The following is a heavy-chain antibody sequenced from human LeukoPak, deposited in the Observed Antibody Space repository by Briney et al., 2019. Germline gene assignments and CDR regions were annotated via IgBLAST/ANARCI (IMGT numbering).Heavy chain of an antibody. J-gene: IGHJ4*02. CDR2: IYHSGNT. CDR1: GYSISSGYY. Sequence: SETLSLTCAVSGYSISSGYYWGWIRQPPGKGLEWIGSIYHSGNTYYNPSLKSRVTISVDTSKNQFSLKLSSVTAADTAVYYCARQSTSSWYDYCGQGTLVTVSS. CDR3: ARQSTSSWYDY. V-gene: IGHV4-38-2*01. D-gene: IGHD6-13*01.